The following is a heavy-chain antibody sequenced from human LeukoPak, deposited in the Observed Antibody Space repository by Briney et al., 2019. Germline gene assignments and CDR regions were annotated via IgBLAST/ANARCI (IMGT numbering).Heavy chain of an antibody. V-gene: IGHV4-59*01. D-gene: IGHD2-2*01. CDR3: ARHTVVPAALHGAFDI. CDR2: IYYSGST. CDR1: GGSISSYY. Sequence: NASETLSLTCTVSGGSISSYYWSWIRQPPGKGLEWIGYIYYSGSTNYNPSLKSRVTISVDTSKNQFSLKLSSVTAADTAVYYCARHTVVPAALHGAFDIWGQGTMVTVSS. J-gene: IGHJ3*02.